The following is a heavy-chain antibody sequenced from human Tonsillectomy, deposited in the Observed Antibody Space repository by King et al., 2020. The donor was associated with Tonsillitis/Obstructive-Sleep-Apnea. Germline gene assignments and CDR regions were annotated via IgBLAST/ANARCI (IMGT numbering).Heavy chain of an antibody. D-gene: IGHD2-21*02. V-gene: IGHV5-10-1*03. J-gene: IGHJ4*02. Sequence: EVQLVQSGAEVKKPGESLRISCTASGYNFTNYWISWVRQMPGKGLEWMGRIDPRDSYTNYSPSFQDHVTISSDRSINTAYLQWSSLKASDTAMYYCARRSAGCGGDCYDDYWGQGTQVTVSS. CDR3: ARRSAGCGGDCYDDY. CDR2: IDPRDSYT. CDR1: GYNFTNYW.